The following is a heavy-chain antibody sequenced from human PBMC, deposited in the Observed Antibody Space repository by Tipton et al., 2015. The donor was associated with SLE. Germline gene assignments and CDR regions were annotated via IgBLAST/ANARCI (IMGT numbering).Heavy chain of an antibody. CDR2: INHSGST. V-gene: IGHV4-34*01. J-gene: IGHJ3*01. CDR3: ARLYCSSTICYSSAFDV. CDR1: GGSFSGYY. D-gene: IGHD2-2*01. Sequence: TLSLTCAVYGGSFSGYYWSWIRQPPGKGLEWIGEINHSGSTNYNPSLKSRVTISVDTSKKQFSLKVSSVTAADTAVYYCARLYCSSTICYSSAFDVWGQGTMVTVSS.